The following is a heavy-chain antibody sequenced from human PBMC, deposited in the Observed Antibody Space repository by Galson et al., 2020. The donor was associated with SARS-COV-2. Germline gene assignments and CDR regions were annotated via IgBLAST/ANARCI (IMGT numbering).Heavy chain of an antibody. Sequence: GGSLTLSCSASGFTISSYAMHWVRQAPGTGLEYVSAISSNGGSTYYADSVKGRFTISRDNSKNTLYLPMSSLRAEDTAVYYWVKDIAVPDGYWGQGTLVTVSS. D-gene: IGHD6-19*01. CDR3: VKDIAVPDGY. CDR1: GFTISSYA. CDR2: ISSNGGST. J-gene: IGHJ4*02. V-gene: IGHV3-64D*06.